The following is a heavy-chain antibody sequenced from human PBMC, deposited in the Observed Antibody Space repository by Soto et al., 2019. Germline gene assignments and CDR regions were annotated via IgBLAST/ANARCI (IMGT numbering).Heavy chain of an antibody. CDR2: VNPSGGST. D-gene: IGHD3-9*01. V-gene: IGHV1-46*01. Sequence: GASVKVSCKASGYTFTSYYMHWVRQAPGQGLEWMGIVNPSGGSTSYAQKFQGRGTMTRDTSTSTVYMELSSLRSEDTAVYYCVRSEDFDWLQGASYFDYWGQGTLVTVSS. J-gene: IGHJ4*02. CDR1: GYTFTSYY. CDR3: VRSEDFDWLQGASYFDY.